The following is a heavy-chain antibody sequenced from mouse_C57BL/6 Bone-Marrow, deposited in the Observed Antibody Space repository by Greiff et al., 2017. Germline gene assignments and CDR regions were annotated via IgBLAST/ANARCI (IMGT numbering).Heavy chain of an antibody. CDR2: IHPNSGST. CDR1: GYTFTSYW. Sequence: QVQLQQPGAELVKPGASVKLSCKASGYTFTSYWMHWVKQRPGQGLEWIGMIHPNSGSTNYNEKFKSKATLTVDKSSSTAYMQLSSLTSEDSAVYDCVCTTAVWYFDVWGTGTTVTVSS. V-gene: IGHV1-64*01. CDR3: VCTTAVWYFDV. J-gene: IGHJ1*03. D-gene: IGHD1-2*01.